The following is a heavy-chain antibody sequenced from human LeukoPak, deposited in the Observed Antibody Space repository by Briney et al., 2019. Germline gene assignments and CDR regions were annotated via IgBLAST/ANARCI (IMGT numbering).Heavy chain of an antibody. D-gene: IGHD3-22*01. CDR3: ARADDYYDSSGYYGLDY. V-gene: IGHV3-30-3*01. CDR2: ISYDGSNK. Sequence: GGSLRLSCAASGFTFSSYAMHWVRQAPGKGLEWVAVISYDGSNKYYADSVKGRFTISRDNSKNTLYLQMNSLRAEDTAVYYCARADDYYDSSGYYGLDYWGQGTLVTVS. CDR1: GFTFSSYA. J-gene: IGHJ4*02.